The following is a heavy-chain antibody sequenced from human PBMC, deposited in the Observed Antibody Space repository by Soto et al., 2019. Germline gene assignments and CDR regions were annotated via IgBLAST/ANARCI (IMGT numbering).Heavy chain of an antibody. V-gene: IGHV4-59*01. Sequence: QVQLQESGPGLVKPSETLSLTCTVSGGSISSYYWSWIRQPPGKGLEWIGYIYYSGSTNYNPSLKSRVTISVDTSKNQFSLKLSSVTSADTAVYYCAREGLGPTPPEYCYGMDVWGQGTTVTVSS. CDR1: GGSISSYY. D-gene: IGHD1-26*01. J-gene: IGHJ6*02. CDR2: IYYSGST. CDR3: AREGLGPTPPEYCYGMDV.